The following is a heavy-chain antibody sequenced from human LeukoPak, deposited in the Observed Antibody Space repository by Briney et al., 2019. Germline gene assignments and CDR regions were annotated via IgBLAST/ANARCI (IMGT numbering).Heavy chain of an antibody. J-gene: IGHJ4*02. CDR1: GFIFDNYA. V-gene: IGHV3-43*02. Sequence: GGSLRLSCAAPGFIFDNYAIHWVRQAPGKGLEWVSLISGDGGSTFYADSVRGRFTISRDNSKNTLYLQMNSLRAEDTAVYYCAKGSKRQDYWGQGTLVTVSS. CDR3: AKGSKRQDY. CDR2: ISGDGGST.